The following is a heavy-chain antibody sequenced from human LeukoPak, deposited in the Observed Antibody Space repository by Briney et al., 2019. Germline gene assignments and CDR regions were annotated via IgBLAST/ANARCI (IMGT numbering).Heavy chain of an antibody. D-gene: IGHD1-14*01. J-gene: IGHJ6*02. CDR1: GYTFTSYY. CDR3: ASSQWSTGGYYGMDV. CDR2: INPSGGST. Sequence: ASVKVSCKASGYTFTSYYMHWVRQAPGQGLEWMGIINPSGGSTSYAQKFQGRVTMTRDTSTSTAYMELSSLRSEDTAVYYCASSQWSTGGYYGMDVWGQGTTVTVSS. V-gene: IGHV1-46*01.